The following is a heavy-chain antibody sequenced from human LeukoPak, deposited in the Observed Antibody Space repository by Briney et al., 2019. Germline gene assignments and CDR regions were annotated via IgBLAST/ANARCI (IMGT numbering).Heavy chain of an antibody. J-gene: IGHJ3*01. CDR3: VRASADSGGAFDA. CDR2: VIDSDFNEANGDIT. Sequence: SETLSLTCTVSGASINKDYWAWIRQPPGRGLEWIGYVIDSDFNEANGDITNYNPSLETRVTTSRDTPKNQFSLKLSSMTAADTAIYYCVRASADSGGAFDAWGHGTVVTVSS. V-gene: IGHV4-59*01. D-gene: IGHD2-15*01. CDR1: GASINKDY.